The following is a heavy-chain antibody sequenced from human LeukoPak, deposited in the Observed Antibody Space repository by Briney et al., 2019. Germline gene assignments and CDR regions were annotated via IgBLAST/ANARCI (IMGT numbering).Heavy chain of an antibody. CDR2: IVCSGST. CDR3: ARLSGYSSSCVDY. Sequence: DPLSLTCTVSGGSISSSSYYWGWIRQPPGKGLEWMGCIVCSGSTYYNPSLKSRVTISVDTSKNQFSLKLSSVTAADTAVYYCARLSGYSSSCVDYWGQGTLVTVSS. CDR1: GGSISSSSYY. J-gene: IGHJ4*02. D-gene: IGHD6-13*01. V-gene: IGHV4-39*01.